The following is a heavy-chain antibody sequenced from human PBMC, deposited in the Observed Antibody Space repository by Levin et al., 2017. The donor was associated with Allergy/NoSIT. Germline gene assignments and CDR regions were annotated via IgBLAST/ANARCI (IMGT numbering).Heavy chain of an antibody. CDR1: GFSLSTSGVG. CDR3: AQHTIVGVERSFGF. J-gene: IGHJ4*02. CDR2: IYWDDDK. D-gene: IGHD3-3*01. V-gene: IGHV2-5*02. Sequence: KASGPTLVKPTQTLTLTCTFSGFSLSTSGVGVGWIRQPPGKALEWLAIIYWDDDKRYSPSLRSRLTITKDTSKNQVVLTMTNMDPVDTATYYCAQHTIVGVERSFGFWGQGTLVTVSS.